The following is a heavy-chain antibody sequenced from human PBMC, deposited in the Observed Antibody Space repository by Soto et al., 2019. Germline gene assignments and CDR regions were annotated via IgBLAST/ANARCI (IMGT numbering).Heavy chain of an antibody. CDR1: GFTFSDYY. CDR3: ARQGPGYNYAYD. Sequence: GGSLRLSCVASGFTFSDYYMSWIRQAPGRGLEWISYISSSSSSTNYADSVKGRFTISRDNAENSLFLQMNSLTAEDTAIYYCARQGPGYNYAYDWGQGTLVTVSS. J-gene: IGHJ4*02. D-gene: IGHD5-18*01. V-gene: IGHV3-11*03. CDR2: ISSSSSST.